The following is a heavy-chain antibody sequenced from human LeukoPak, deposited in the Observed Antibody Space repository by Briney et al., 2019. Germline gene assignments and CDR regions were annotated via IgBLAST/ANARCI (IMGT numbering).Heavy chain of an antibody. V-gene: IGHV3-21*01. CDR3: ARDPYSGSYGDSYYYYMDV. CDR2: ITSTGSYT. Sequence: GGSLRLSCAASGFTFSSYSMNWVRQAPGKGLEWVSSITSTGSYTFYADSVKGRFTIPRDNAKSSLYLQMNSLRAEDTAIYYCARDPYSGSYGDSYYYYMDVWGKGTTVTISS. D-gene: IGHD1-26*01. J-gene: IGHJ6*03. CDR1: GFTFSSYS.